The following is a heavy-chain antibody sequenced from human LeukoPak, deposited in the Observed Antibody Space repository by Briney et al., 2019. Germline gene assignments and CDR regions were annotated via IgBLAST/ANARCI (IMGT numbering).Heavy chain of an antibody. CDR3: ARELAYCGGDCYLGFDY. CDR1: GYTFTGYY. J-gene: IGHJ4*02. CDR2: INPNSGGT. V-gene: IGHV1-2*02. D-gene: IGHD2-21*02. Sequence: GASVKVSCKASGYTFTGYYMHWVRQAPGQGLEWMGWINPNSGGTNYAQKFQGRVTMTRDTSTSTVYMELSSLRSEDTAVYYCARELAYCGGDCYLGFDYWGQGTLVTVSS.